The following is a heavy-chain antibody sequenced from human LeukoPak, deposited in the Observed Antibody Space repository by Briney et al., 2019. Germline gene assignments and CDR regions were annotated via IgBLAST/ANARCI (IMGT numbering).Heavy chain of an antibody. Sequence: PSETLSLTCTVSGGSISSRSYYWGWIHQPPGKGLEWIGSIYYSGSTYYNPSLQSRVTISVDTSKNQFSLKLNSVTAADTAVYYCASFYCSGGSCYQYFSYYYMDVWGKGTTVTISS. CDR3: ASFYCSGGSCYQYFSYYYMDV. CDR1: GGSISSRSYY. CDR2: IYYSGST. V-gene: IGHV4-39*01. J-gene: IGHJ6*03. D-gene: IGHD2-15*01.